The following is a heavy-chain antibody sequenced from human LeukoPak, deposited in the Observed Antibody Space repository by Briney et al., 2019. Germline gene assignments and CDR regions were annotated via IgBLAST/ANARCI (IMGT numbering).Heavy chain of an antibody. D-gene: IGHD3-22*01. CDR2: INHSGST. CDR3: ATLGEYYDSSGYYYN. CDR1: GGSFSGYY. J-gene: IGHJ4*02. Sequence: SETLSLTCAVYGGSFSGYYWSWIRQPPGKGLEWLGEINHSGSTYYNPSLKSRVTISVDSSKNQSSLKLTSVTAADTAVYYCATLGEYYDSSGYYYNWGQGTLVTVSS. V-gene: IGHV4-34*01.